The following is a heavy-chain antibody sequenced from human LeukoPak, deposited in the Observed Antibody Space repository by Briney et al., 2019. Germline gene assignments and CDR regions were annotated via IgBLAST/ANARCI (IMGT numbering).Heavy chain of an antibody. CDR3: ASIAAASPDAFDI. CDR1: GYSISSGYY. Sequence: SETLSLTCTVSGYSISSGYYWGWIRQPPGKGLEWIGRIYTSGSTNYNPSLKSRVTMSVDTSKNQFSLKLSSVTAADTAVYYCASIAAASPDAFDIWGQGTMVTVSS. V-gene: IGHV4-38-2*02. CDR2: IYTSGST. J-gene: IGHJ3*02. D-gene: IGHD6-13*01.